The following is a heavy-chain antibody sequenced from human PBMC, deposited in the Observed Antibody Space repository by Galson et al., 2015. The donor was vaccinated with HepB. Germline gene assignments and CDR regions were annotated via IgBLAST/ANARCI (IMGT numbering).Heavy chain of an antibody. Sequence: SVKVSCKASGYTFFNYAITWMRQTPGQGLELMGWINTPNSNTNYAQKLQDRVTLTTNTSTRTAYMELRSLLSDDTVVYYCATHIDSWLDTGGQGTQVSVSS. CDR1: GYTFFNYA. CDR3: ATHIDSWLDT. CDR2: INTPNSNT. V-gene: IGHV1-18*01. J-gene: IGHJ5*02. D-gene: IGHD5-12*01.